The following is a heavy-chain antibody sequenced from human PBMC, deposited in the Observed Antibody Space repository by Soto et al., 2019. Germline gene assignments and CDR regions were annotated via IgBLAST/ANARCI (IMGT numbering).Heavy chain of an antibody. Sequence: QVQLVQSGAELKKPGASAKVSCKASGYIFTSYGISWVRQAPGQGLEWMAWISVDSGNTNYAQNFQGRVTMTTDTSASTAHMELRSLRSADPAGYYCARFNGSGTNYYMDVWGKGTTVIVSS. CDR3: ARFNGSGTNYYMDV. D-gene: IGHD3-10*01. CDR1: GYIFTSYG. V-gene: IGHV1-18*01. J-gene: IGHJ6*03. CDR2: ISVDSGNT.